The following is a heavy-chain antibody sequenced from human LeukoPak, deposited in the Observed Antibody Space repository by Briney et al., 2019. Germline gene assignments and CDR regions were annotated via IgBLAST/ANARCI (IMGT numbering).Heavy chain of an antibody. J-gene: IGHJ3*02. D-gene: IGHD6-6*01. CDR2: MNPNSGNT. CDR1: GYTFTSYD. V-gene: IGHV1-8*03. Sequence: ASVKVSCKASGYTFTSYDINWVRQATGQGLEWMGWMNPNSGNTGYAQKFQGRVTITRNTSISTAYMELSSLRSEDTAVYYCARGAGYSSSPFEAFDIWGQGTMGTVSS. CDR3: ARGAGYSSSPFEAFDI.